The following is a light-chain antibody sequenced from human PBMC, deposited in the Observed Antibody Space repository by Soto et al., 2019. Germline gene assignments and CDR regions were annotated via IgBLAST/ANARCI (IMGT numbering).Light chain of an antibody. CDR3: QQSYSTPPDT. V-gene: IGKV1-39*01. CDR1: QSITTY. CDR2: TAS. Sequence: DIQMTQSPSSLSASVGDRVTISCRASQSITTYLNLYRQKPGKAPELLIYTASTLQSGVPSRFSGSGSGTDFTLTISGLQPEDFATYYCQQSYSTPPDTFGQGTKLEI. J-gene: IGKJ2*01.